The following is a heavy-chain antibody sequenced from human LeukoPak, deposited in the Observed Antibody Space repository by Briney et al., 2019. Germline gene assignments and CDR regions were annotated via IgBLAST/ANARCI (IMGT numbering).Heavy chain of an antibody. CDR3: ARVGTFDGGYSYGFSDY. J-gene: IGHJ4*02. V-gene: IGHV3-21*01. Sequence: PGGSLRLSCAASGFTLRNYWMHWVRQAPGKGLEWVSSISSTSTYINYADSVKGRFTISRDNARNSLYLQMNSLRAVDTAVYYCARVGTFDGGYSYGFSDYWGQGTLVTVSS. D-gene: IGHD5-18*01. CDR1: GFTLRNYW. CDR2: ISSTSTYI.